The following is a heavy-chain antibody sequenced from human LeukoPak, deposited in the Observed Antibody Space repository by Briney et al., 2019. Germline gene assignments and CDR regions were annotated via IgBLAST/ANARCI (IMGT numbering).Heavy chain of an antibody. CDR2: IYYSGST. V-gene: IGHV4-59*12. CDR3: ARGKGVEIGYYYGMDV. J-gene: IGHJ6*02. CDR1: GGSISSYY. D-gene: IGHD2-21*01. Sequence: SETLSLTCTVSGGSISSYYWSWIRQPPGKGLEWIGYIYYSGSTNYNPSLKSRVTISVDTSKNQFSLKLSSVTAADTAVYYCARGKGVEIGYYYGMDVWGQGTTVTVSS.